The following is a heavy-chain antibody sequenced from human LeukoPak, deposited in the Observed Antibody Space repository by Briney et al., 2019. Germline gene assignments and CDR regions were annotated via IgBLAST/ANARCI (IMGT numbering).Heavy chain of an antibody. J-gene: IGHJ4*02. CDR2: IKQDGSEK. V-gene: IGHV3-7*01. Sequence: PGGSLRLSCAASGFTFSSYWMSWVRQAPGKGLEWVANIKQDGSEKYYEDSVKGRFTISRDNAKNSLYLQMNSLRAEDTAVYYCARYSIVGAYYFDYWGQGTLVTVSS. CDR1: GFTFSSYW. CDR3: ARYSIVGAYYFDY. D-gene: IGHD1-26*01.